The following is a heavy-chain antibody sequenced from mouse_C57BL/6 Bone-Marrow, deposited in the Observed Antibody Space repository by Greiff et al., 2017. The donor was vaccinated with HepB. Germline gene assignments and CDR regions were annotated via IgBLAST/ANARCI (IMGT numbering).Heavy chain of an antibody. D-gene: IGHD2-1*01. CDR2: IDPNSGGT. CDR3: ARERYFSPRIYLGMDY. V-gene: IGHV1-72*01. Sequence: QVQLQQPGAELVKPGASVKLSCKASGYTFTSYWMHWVKQRPGRGLEWIGRIDPNSGGTKYNEKFKSKATMTVDKPSSTAYMQLSTLTSEDSAVYYFARERYFSPRIYLGMDYWGLGPSLPLSS. J-gene: IGHJ4*01. CDR1: GYTFTSYW.